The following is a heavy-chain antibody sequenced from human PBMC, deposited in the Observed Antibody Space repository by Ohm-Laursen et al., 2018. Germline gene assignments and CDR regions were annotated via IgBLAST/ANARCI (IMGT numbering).Heavy chain of an antibody. D-gene: IGHD2-2*03. V-gene: IGHV4-4*07. J-gene: IGHJ4*02. Sequence: SDTLSLTCTVSGGSMSSYYWSWIRQPAGKGLEWIGRIYTSGIINYNPSLKSRVTMSVDTSKSQFSLKMRSVTAADTAVYYCARDGSKDFYFDYWGQGTLVTVSS. CDR3: ARDGSKDFYFDY. CDR1: GGSMSSYY. CDR2: IYTSGII.